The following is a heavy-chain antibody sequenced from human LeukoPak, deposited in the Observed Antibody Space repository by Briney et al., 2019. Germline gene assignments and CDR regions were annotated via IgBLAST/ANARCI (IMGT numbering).Heavy chain of an antibody. CDR3: AKDPYYYDSSGYTGDAFDI. CDR2: ISGSGGST. Sequence: GGSLRLSCAASGFTFSSYAMSWVRQAPGKGLEWVSAISGSGGSTYYADSVKGRFTISRDNSKNTLYLQMNSLRAEDTAVYYCAKDPYYYDSSGYTGDAFDIWGQGTMVTVSS. J-gene: IGHJ3*02. D-gene: IGHD3-22*01. CDR1: GFTFSSYA. V-gene: IGHV3-23*01.